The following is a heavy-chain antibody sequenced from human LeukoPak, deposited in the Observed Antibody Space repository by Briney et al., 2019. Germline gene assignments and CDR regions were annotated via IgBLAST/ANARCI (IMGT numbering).Heavy chain of an antibody. Sequence: GGSLRLSCEDSGFTFADYGLSWVRQAPRKGLEWVAGINWSGDNTFYADSVKGRFTISRDNTKKTLYLQMNNLRGGDTATYYCARDLSSNWNNLAYWGQGTLVTVSS. J-gene: IGHJ4*02. V-gene: IGHV3-20*04. CDR3: ARDLSSNWNNLAY. D-gene: IGHD1/OR15-1a*01. CDR2: INWSGDNT. CDR1: GFTFADYG.